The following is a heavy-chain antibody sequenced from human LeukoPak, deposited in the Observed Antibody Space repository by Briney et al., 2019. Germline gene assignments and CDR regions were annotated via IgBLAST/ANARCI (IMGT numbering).Heavy chain of an antibody. Sequence: ASVKVSCKASGYTFTSYYIHWVRQTPGQGFEWMGVSYPDAGTTDHGQRFRDRFVMTADTATSTVYMELSSLTSEDTGVYYCVREFVGGTFDYWGQGALITVSA. CDR1: GYTFTSYY. V-gene: IGHV1-46*01. J-gene: IGHJ4*02. D-gene: IGHD3-3*01. CDR3: VREFVGGTFDY. CDR2: SYPDAGTT.